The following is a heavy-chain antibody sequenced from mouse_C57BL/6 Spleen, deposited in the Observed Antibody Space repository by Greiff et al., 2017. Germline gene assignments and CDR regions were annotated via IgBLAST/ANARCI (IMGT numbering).Heavy chain of an antibody. CDR2: ISSGGDYI. Sequence: EVHLVESGEGLVKPGGSLKLSCAASGFTFSSYAMSWVRQTPEKRLEWVAYISSGGDYIYYADTVKGRFTISRDNDRNTLYLQMSSLKSEDTAMYYCTRDYYGSSPWYFDVWGTGTTVTVSS. CDR3: TRDYYGSSPWYFDV. J-gene: IGHJ1*03. V-gene: IGHV5-9-1*02. D-gene: IGHD1-1*01. CDR1: GFTFSSYA.